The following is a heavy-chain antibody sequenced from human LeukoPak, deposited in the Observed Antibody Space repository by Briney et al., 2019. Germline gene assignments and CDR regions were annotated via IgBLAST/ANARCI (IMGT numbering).Heavy chain of an antibody. CDR2: IYSGGST. CDR3: ARGCVSRYGIDV. J-gene: IGHJ6*02. Sequence: PGGSLRLSCAASGFTDSSNYMSWPRQAPGKGLEWVSVIYSGGSTYYADFVKGRFTISRDNSKNTLYLQMNSLRSEDAAVYYCARGCVSRYGIDVWGRGTTVTVSS. V-gene: IGHV3-66*02. CDR1: GFTDSSNY. D-gene: IGHD3-16*01.